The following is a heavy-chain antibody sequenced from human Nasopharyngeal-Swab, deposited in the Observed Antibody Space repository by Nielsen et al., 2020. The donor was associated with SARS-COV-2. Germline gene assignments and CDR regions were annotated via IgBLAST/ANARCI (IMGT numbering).Heavy chain of an antibody. CDR3: VRRPLGQQVISLRFFDL. V-gene: IGHV3-7*01. CDR2: IKQDGSEK. CDR1: GFTLSSFW. D-gene: IGHD2-21*01. J-gene: IGHJ2*01. Sequence: GESLKISCVASGFTLSSFWMTWVRQAPGKGLEWVGNIKQDGSEKYYVDSVKGRFTISRDNAKNSLYLQMDSLRDEDTAVYYCVRRPLGQQVISLRFFDLWGRGTLVTVSS.